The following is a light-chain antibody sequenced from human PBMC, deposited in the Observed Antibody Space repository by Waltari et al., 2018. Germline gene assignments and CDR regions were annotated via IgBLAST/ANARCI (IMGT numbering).Light chain of an antibody. CDR3: QVWDNYADHVI. J-gene: IGLJ2*01. CDR2: DDD. V-gene: IGLV3-21*02. CDR1: KLGRKS. Sequence: SSVLTQPPSVSVAPGQTATIPCGGNKLGRKSVQWYKQRPGQAPVLVVYDDDVRPSGIPERISGSNSANTATLTINRVEVGDEAAYFCQVWDNYADHVIFGGGTKLTVL.